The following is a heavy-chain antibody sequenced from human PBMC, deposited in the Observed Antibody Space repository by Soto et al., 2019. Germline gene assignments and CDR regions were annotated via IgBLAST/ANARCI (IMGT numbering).Heavy chain of an antibody. D-gene: IGHD4-4*01. J-gene: IGHJ6*02. CDR3: ASSYSNYALIDYYYYGMDV. Sequence: QVQLVQSGAEVKKPGASVKVSCKASGYTFTSYAMHWVRQAPGQRLEWMGWINGGNGNTKYSQKSQGRVTITRDTPASTAYMELSSLRSEDTAVYYCASSYSNYALIDYYYYGMDVWGQGTTVTVSS. V-gene: IGHV1-3*01. CDR2: INGGNGNT. CDR1: GYTFTSYA.